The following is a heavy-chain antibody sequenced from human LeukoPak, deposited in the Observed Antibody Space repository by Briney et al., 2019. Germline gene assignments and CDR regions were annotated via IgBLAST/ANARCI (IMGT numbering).Heavy chain of an antibody. CDR2: ISYDGSNK. CDR1: GFTFSSYA. CDR3: AKANLIVATICYFDY. J-gene: IGHJ4*02. D-gene: IGHD5-12*01. Sequence: PGRSLRLSCAASGFTFSSYAMHWVRQAPGKGLEWVAVISYDGSNKYYADSVKGRFTISRDNSKNTLYLQMNSLRAEDTAVYYCAKANLIVATICYFDYWGQGTLVTVSS. V-gene: IGHV3-30-3*01.